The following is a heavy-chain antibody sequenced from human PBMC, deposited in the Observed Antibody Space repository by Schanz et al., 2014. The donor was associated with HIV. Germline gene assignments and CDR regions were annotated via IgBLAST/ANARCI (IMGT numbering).Heavy chain of an antibody. D-gene: IGHD2-2*01. Sequence: QVQLVQSGAEVKKPGASVKLSCKASGYTFTSYYIHWVRQAPGQGLQWMGWVKPNDGGTYYPQKFKGRVAMTRDTSITTASMELSRLRSDDTAIYFCARNRYNLLPFDFWGQGTLVTVSS. V-gene: IGHV1-2*02. J-gene: IGHJ4*02. CDR1: GYTFTSYY. CDR2: VKPNDGGT. CDR3: ARNRYNLLPFDF.